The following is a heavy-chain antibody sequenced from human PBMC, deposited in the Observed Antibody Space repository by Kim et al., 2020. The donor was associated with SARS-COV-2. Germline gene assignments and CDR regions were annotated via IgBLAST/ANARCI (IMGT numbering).Heavy chain of an antibody. CDR1: GGSISSSSYY. CDR3: ARQRISIWYERWFDP. J-gene: IGHJ5*02. Sequence: SETLSLTCTVSGGSISSSSYYWGWIRQPPGKGLEWIGSIYYSGITYYNPSHKSRVTISVDTSKNQFSLKLSSVTAADTVVYYCARQRISIWYERWFDPWGQGTLVTVSS. CDR2: IYYSGIT. D-gene: IGHD6-13*01. V-gene: IGHV4-39*01.